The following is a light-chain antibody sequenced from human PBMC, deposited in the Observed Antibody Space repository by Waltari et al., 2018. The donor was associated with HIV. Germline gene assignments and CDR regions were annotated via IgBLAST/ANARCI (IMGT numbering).Light chain of an antibody. Sequence: DIQMAQSPSSVTASVGDRVTIKYQTSQTIGSSLAWYPHQPGKGPKLLIYSASRLETGVPSRFVGSGSGADFTLSISSLQPEDSATYYCQQADSFPHTFGGGTKVEVK. V-gene: IGKV1-12*01. CDR3: QQADSFPHT. J-gene: IGKJ4*01. CDR2: SAS. CDR1: QTIGSS.